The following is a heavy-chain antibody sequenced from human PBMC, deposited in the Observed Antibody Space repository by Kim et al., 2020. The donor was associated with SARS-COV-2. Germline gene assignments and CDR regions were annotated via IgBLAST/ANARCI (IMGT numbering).Heavy chain of an antibody. Sequence: SETLSLTCTVSGGSISSSTYFWGWIRQPPGKGLEWIGSIYYTGSTYYNPSLKSRVTISVDTSKNQFSLKLTSVTAADTAVYYCARHPRRGIGWLTMAFGIWGQGTMVTVSS. J-gene: IGHJ3*02. D-gene: IGHD6-19*01. CDR2: IYYTGST. CDR3: ARHPRRGIGWLTMAFGI. V-gene: IGHV4-39*01. CDR1: GGSISSSTYF.